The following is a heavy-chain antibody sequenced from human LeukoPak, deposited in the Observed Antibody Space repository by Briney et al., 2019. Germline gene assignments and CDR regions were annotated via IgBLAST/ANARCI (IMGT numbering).Heavy chain of an antibody. CDR3: ARDGVMITFGGVIVIPGPIDY. J-gene: IGHJ4*02. CDR2: ISYDGSNK. D-gene: IGHD3-16*02. V-gene: IGHV3-30-3*01. CDR1: GFTFSSYV. Sequence: GGSLRLSCAASGFTFSSYVMHWVRQAPGKGLEWVAVISYDGSNKYYADSVKGRFTISRDNSKNTLYLQMNSLRAEDTAVYYCARDGVMITFGGVIVIPGPIDYWGQGTLVTVSS.